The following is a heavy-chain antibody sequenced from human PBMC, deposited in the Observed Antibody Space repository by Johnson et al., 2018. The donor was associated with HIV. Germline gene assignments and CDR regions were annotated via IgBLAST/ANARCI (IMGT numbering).Heavy chain of an antibody. J-gene: IGHJ3*02. CDR2: ISGSGGST. D-gene: IGHD6-6*01. CDR3: ARHSTSSTMGAFDI. V-gene: IGHV3-53*01. CDR1: GFTVRSNY. Sequence: EVQLVESGGGLIQPGGSLRLSCEASGFTVRSNYISWVRQAPGKGLEWVSVISGSGGSTYYADSVKGRFTISRDNSKNTLYLQMNSLRAEDTAVYYCARHSTSSTMGAFDIWGQGTMVTVSS.